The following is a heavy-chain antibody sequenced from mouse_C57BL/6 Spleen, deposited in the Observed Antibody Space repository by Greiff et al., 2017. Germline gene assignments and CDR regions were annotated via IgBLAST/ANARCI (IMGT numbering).Heavy chain of an antibody. J-gene: IGHJ4*01. Sequence: VQLQQSGTVLARPGASVKMSCKTSGYTFTSYWMHWVKQRPGQGLEWIGAIYPGNSDTSYNQKFKCKAKLTAVTSASTAYMELSSLTNEDSAVYYCTRKGIYYDYYYAMDYWGQGTSVTVSS. CDR2: IYPGNSDT. CDR3: TRKGIYYDYYYAMDY. D-gene: IGHD2-4*01. CDR1: GYTFTSYW. V-gene: IGHV1-5*01.